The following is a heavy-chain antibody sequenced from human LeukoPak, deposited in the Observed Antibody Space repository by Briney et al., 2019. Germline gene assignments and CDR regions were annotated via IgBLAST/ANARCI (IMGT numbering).Heavy chain of an antibody. CDR2: ISSSSSTI. CDR3: ARGAAYGDYSTTDDY. D-gene: IGHD4-17*01. V-gene: IGHV3-48*01. CDR1: GFTFSSYS. Sequence: PGGSLRLSCAASGFTFSSYSMNWVRQAPGKGLEWVSYISSSSSTIYYADSVKGRFTISRDNAKNSPYLQMNSLRAEDTAVYYCARGAAYGDYSTTDDYWGQGTLVTVSS. J-gene: IGHJ4*02.